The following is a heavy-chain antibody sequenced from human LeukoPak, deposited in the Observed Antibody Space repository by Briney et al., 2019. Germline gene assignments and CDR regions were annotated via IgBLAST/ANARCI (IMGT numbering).Heavy chain of an antibody. CDR2: ISYDGINQ. J-gene: IGHJ3*02. CDR3: AKEGYCTTTKCPRAFDI. Sequence: GGSLRLSCAASGFTFSNYAMHWVRQAPGKGLDWMAVISYDGINQYYADSVKGRFTISRDNAKYTLSLQMNSLRGEDTAVYYCAKEGYCTTTKCPRAFDIWGQGTMVTVSS. D-gene: IGHD2-2*01. V-gene: IGHV3-30*01. CDR1: GFTFSNYA.